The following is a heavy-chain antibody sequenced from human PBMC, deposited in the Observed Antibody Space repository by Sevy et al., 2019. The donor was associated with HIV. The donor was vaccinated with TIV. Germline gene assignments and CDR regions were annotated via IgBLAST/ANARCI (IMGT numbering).Heavy chain of an antibody. CDR2: IQYDGSNK. J-gene: IGHJ4*02. V-gene: IGHV3-30*02. CDR1: GFSFSSYG. CDR3: VKEGGGGVGDH. D-gene: IGHD1-26*01. Sequence: GGSLRLSCAASGFSFSSYGMHWVRQAPGKGLEWMSYIQYDGSNKDYADSVKGRFTISRDNSKNTLYLQMNSLRVEDTAVFYCVKEGGGGVGDHWGQGTLVTVSS.